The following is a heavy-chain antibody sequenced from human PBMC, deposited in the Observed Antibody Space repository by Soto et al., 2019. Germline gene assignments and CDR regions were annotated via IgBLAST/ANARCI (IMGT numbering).Heavy chain of an antibody. CDR1: GGSVSTSSDF. J-gene: IGHJ5*02. Sequence: PSETLSLTCTVSGGSVSTSSDFWDRLRQPPGKGLEWIGSISYSGSTYYNPSLKSRVTISIDTSKNQFSLKLGSVTAPDTAVYYCAKDSGYNYGYFRWFDPWGQGTLVTVSS. V-gene: IGHV4-39*07. D-gene: IGHD5-18*01. CDR3: AKDSGYNYGYFRWFDP. CDR2: ISYSGST.